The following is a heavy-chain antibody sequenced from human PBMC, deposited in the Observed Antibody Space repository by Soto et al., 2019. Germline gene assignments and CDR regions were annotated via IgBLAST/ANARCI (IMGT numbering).Heavy chain of an antibody. CDR2: IVVGSGDT. CDR3: AAGKTSGTYLYYYYYGMDV. J-gene: IGHJ6*02. V-gene: IGHV1-58*01. D-gene: IGHD1-26*01. CDR1: GFTFTSSA. Sequence: SEKVSCKASGFTFTSSAVQWVRQTRGQTLEWLGWIVVGSGDTKYTQNFQERLTITRDMSAGTVYMELSSLSSDDTAVYYCAAGKTSGTYLYYYYYGMDVWG.